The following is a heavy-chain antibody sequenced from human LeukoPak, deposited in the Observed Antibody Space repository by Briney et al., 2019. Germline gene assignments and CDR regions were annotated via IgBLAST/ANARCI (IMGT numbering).Heavy chain of an antibody. D-gene: IGHD2-21*02. CDR3: ARAYCGGGCYPPNDAFDI. CDR1: GGSISSGGYS. CDR2: IYHSGST. J-gene: IGHJ3*02. V-gene: IGHV4-30-2*01. Sequence: SETLSLTCAVSGGSISSGGYSWSWIRQPPGKGLEWIGYIYHSGSTYYNPSLKSRVTISVDRSKNQFSLKLSSVTAADTAVYYCARAYCGGGCYPPNDAFDIWGQGTMVTVSS.